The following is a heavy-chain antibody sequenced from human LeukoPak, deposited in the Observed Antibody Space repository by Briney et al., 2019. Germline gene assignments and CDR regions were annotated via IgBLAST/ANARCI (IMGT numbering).Heavy chain of an antibody. CDR1: GFTFSSYA. Sequence: GGSLRLSCAASGFTFSSYAMHWVRQAPGKGLEWVAVISYDGSNKYYAGSVKGRFTISRDNSKNTLFLQMNSLRAEDTAVYYCARKLFSGGWLIDYWGQGTLVTVSS. D-gene: IGHD3-9*01. CDR2: ISYDGSNK. V-gene: IGHV3-30-3*01. CDR3: ARKLFSGGWLIDY. J-gene: IGHJ4*02.